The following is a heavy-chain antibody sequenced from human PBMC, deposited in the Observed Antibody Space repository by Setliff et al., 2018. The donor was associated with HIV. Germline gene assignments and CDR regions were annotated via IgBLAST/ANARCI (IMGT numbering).Heavy chain of an antibody. CDR2: ISSSSGYI. J-gene: IGHJ6*03. V-gene: IGHV3-21*01. D-gene: IGHD3-22*01. CDR1: GFTFSSYS. CDR3: ARATYDSSGYYYVLYYYYYYMDV. Sequence: GGSLRLSCAASGFTFSSYSMNWVRQAPGKGLEWVSSISSSSGYIYYADSVKGRFTISRDNAKNSLYLQMNSLRAEDTAVYYCARATYDSSGYYYVLYYYYYYMDVWGKGTTVTAP.